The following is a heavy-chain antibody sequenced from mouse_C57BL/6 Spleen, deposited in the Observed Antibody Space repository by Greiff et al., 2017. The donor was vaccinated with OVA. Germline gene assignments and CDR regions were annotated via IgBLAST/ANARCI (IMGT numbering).Heavy chain of an antibody. D-gene: IGHD2-5*01. CDR1: GYTFTDYE. Sequence: QVQLQQSGAELVRPGASVTLSCKASGYTFTDYEMHWVKQTPVHGLEWIGAIDPETGGTAYNQKFKGRAILTADKSSSTAYMEHRSLTSEASAVYYCTRKDSNYYFDYWGQGTTLTVSS. V-gene: IGHV1-15*01. CDR2: IDPETGGT. CDR3: TRKDSNYYFDY. J-gene: IGHJ2*01.